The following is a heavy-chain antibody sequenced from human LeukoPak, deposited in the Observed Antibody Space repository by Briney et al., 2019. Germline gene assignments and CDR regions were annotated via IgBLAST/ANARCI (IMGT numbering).Heavy chain of an antibody. V-gene: IGHV4-61*01. CDR1: GASVSRYTYY. J-gene: IGHJ3*02. Sequence: NASETLSLTCTVSGASVSRYTYYWSWIRQPPKKGLEWIGYIYYNGSTNYNPSLKSRVTISVDMSKNQFSLKLTSVTAADTAVYYCAREERVGIGDAFDIWGQGTMVTVSS. D-gene: IGHD2-21*01. CDR3: AREERVGIGDAFDI. CDR2: IYYNGST.